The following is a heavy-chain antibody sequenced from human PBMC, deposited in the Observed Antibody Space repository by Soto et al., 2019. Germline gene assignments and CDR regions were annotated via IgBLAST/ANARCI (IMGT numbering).Heavy chain of an antibody. V-gene: IGHV1-8*01. J-gene: IGHJ6*03. CDR2: MNPNSGNT. Sequence: ASVKVSCKASGGTFTSYDINWVRQATGQGLEWMGWMNPNSGNTGYAQKFQGRVTMTRNTSISTAYMELSSLRSEDTAVYYCARVATIFGVVTEPPYYYYYMDVWGKGTTVTVSS. CDR1: GGTFTSYD. D-gene: IGHD3-3*01. CDR3: ARVATIFGVVTEPPYYYYYMDV.